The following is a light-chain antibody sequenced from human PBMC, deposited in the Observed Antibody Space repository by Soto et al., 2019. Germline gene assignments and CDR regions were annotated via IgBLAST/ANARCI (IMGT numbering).Light chain of an antibody. CDR3: QHYNSYSEA. V-gene: IGKV1-5*03. CDR2: KAS. J-gene: IGKJ1*01. CDR1: QTISSW. Sequence: DIQMTQSPSTLSVSVGDRVTITCRVSQTISSWLAWYQQKPGKAPKLLIYKASTLKSGVPSRFSGSGSGTEFNLTISSLQPDDFATYYCQHYNSYSEAFGQGTKVELK.